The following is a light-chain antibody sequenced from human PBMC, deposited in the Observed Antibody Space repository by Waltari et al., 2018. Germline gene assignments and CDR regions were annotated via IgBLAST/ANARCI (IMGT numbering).Light chain of an antibody. V-gene: IGKV3-15*01. CDR1: RSVSTN. Sequence: ATLSCRASRSVSTNLAWYQQKPGQPPRLLIFGASTRATGVPARFSGSGSGTEFTLTISTMQFEDSAVYYCQQYDNWPPFTFGGGTKVEIK. J-gene: IGKJ4*01. CDR3: QQYDNWPPFT. CDR2: GAS.